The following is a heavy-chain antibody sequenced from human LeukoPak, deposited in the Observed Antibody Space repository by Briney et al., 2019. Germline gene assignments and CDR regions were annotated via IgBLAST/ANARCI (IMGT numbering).Heavy chain of an antibody. CDR1: GYTFTSYY. Sequence: GSVKLSCTASGYTFTSYYMHWVRQAPGQGLEWMSIINPSGGSTRYAQKFQGRVTMTRDTSTNTVYMELSSLRSEDTAVYYCARDPRPSYDSSDYYYPGDYWGQGTLVTVSS. J-gene: IGHJ4*02. D-gene: IGHD3-22*01. V-gene: IGHV1-46*01. CDR2: INPSGGST. CDR3: ARDPRPSYDSSDYYYPGDY.